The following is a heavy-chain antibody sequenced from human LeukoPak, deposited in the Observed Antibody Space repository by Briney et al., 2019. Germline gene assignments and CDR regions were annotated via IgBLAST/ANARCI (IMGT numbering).Heavy chain of an antibody. CDR2: MNPNSGNT. CDR3: ARDGIAGAPTYYFDY. Sequence: ASVKVSCKASGYTFTSYDINWVRQATGQGLEWMGWMNPNSGNTGYAQKFQGRVTITRNTSISTAYMELSSLRAEDMAVYYCARDGIAGAPTYYFDYWGQGTLVTVSS. D-gene: IGHD6-19*01. CDR1: GYTFTSYD. V-gene: IGHV1-8*03. J-gene: IGHJ4*02.